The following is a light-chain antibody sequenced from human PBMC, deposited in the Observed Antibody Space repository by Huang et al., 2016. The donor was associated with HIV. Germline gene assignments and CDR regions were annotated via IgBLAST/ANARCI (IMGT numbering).Light chain of an antibody. CDR3: QKYDSVPRT. Sequence: DIQMTQYPSSLSASVGDRVTMTCRASQDIKNYLAWYQQKAGQVPKLLIYAASSLQSGVPSRFSGSGSGTDFTLSITSLQPEDVAIYYCQKYDSVPRTFGQGTKVDIK. CDR1: QDIKNY. J-gene: IGKJ1*01. CDR2: AAS. V-gene: IGKV1-27*01.